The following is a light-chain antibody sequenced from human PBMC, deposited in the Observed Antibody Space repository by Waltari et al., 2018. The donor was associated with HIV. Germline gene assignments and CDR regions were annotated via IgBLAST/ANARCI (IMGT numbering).Light chain of an antibody. CDR2: WAS. CDR3: QQYYTIGPT. J-gene: IGKJ4*01. V-gene: IGKV4-1*01. CDR1: RSILYSSNNQNY. Sequence: DIVMTQSLNSLAVSLGERATINCRSSRSILYSSNNQNYLAWYQQKPGQSPKVLIYWASTRASGVPDRFSGSGSGTNFSLTISSLQSDDVALYYCQQYYTIGPTFGGGTKVE.